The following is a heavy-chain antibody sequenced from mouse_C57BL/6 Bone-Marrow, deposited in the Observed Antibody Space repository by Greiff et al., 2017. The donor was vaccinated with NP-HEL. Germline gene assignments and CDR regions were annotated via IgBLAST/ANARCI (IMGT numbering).Heavy chain of an antibody. D-gene: IGHD1-1*01. J-gene: IGHJ2*01. CDR1: GFTFSSYA. CDR2: ISVGGSYT. CDR3: ARENYYGSNY. Sequence: EVKLEESGGGLVKPGGSLKLSCAASGFTFSSYAMSWVRQTPEKRLEWVATISVGGSYTYYPDNVKGRFTISRDNAKNNLYLQMSHLKSEDTAMYYCARENYYGSNYWGQGTTLTVSS. V-gene: IGHV5-4*01.